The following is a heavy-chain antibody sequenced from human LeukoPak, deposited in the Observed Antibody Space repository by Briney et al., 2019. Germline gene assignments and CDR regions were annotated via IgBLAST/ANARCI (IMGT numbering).Heavy chain of an antibody. Sequence: GGSLRLSSATPGFSFSTYSMNWVRQAPGKGLEWVSSISISGTYKYYADSLKGRFTISRDNAKNSLYLQMNSLRAEDTAVYYCARDFRGATDYWGQGTLVTVSS. V-gene: IGHV3-21*01. J-gene: IGHJ4*02. CDR1: GFSFSTYS. D-gene: IGHD1-26*01. CDR2: ISISGTYK. CDR3: ARDFRGATDY.